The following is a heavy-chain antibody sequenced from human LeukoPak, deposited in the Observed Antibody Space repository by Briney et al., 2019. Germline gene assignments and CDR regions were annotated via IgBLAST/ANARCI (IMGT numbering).Heavy chain of an antibody. D-gene: IGHD3-10*01. Sequence: QPGGSLRLSCAASGFTFSTHGMNWVRQGPGKGLEWVSGITGSGGSTYYADSVKGRFTISRDNSKNTLYLQMNSLRAEDTAVYYCAKRRLMVRGSGRSSWFDPWGQGTLVTVSS. CDR2: ITGSGGST. CDR3: AKRRLMVRGSGRSSWFDP. CDR1: GFTFSTHG. J-gene: IGHJ5*02. V-gene: IGHV3-23*01.